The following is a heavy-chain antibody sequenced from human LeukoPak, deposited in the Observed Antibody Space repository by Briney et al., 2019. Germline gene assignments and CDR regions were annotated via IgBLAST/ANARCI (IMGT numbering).Heavy chain of an antibody. Sequence: GESLKISCKGSGYSFTSYWIVWLRQMPGRGLVWMGIIYPGDSDIRYSSSFQGQVPISADKSISTAYLQWSRLKASDTAMYYCARHEVVGELLMLYYWGQGTLVTVSS. CDR3: ARHEVVGELLMLYY. CDR2: IYPGDSDI. D-gene: IGHD3-10*01. J-gene: IGHJ4*02. CDR1: GYSFTSYW. V-gene: IGHV5-51*01.